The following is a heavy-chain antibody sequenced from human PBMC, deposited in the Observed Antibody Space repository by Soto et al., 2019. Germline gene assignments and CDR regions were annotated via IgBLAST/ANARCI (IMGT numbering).Heavy chain of an antibody. D-gene: IGHD3-16*01. CDR2: IYHSGST. CDR1: GGSIIRGGYS. J-gene: IGHJ5*02. CDR3: ARGGARNWFDP. Sequence: SETLSLTCAVSGGSIIRGGYSWIWIRQPPGKGLEWIGYIYHSGSTYYNPSLKSRVTISVDRSKNQFSLKLSSVTAADTAVYYCARGGARNWFDPWGQGTLVTVSS. V-gene: IGHV4-30-2*01.